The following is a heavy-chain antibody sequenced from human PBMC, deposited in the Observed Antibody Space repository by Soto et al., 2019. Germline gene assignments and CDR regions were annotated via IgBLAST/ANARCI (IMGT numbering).Heavy chain of an antibody. Sequence: QVQLVESGGGLVKPGGSLRLSCAASGFTFSDYYMSWIRQAPGKGLEWVSYISSSGSTIYYADSVKGRFTISRDNAKNTPDLQIDSLRDWDKAVYYCESGPPGCLQPLDYWGQGSLVTVS. CDR2: ISSSGSTI. V-gene: IGHV3-11*01. D-gene: IGHD2-2*01. CDR1: GFTFSDYY. CDR3: ESGPPGCLQPLDY. J-gene: IGHJ4*02.